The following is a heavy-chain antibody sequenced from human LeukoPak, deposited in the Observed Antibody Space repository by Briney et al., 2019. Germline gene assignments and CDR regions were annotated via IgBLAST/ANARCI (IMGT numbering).Heavy chain of an antibody. J-gene: IGHJ4*02. V-gene: IGHV3-66*01. CDR1: GFTDSSNY. CDR2: IYSGGST. CDR3: ARVDYGDYGFDY. Sequence: PGGSLRLSRAASGFTDSSNYMGWVRPAPGKGLEGVSVIYSGGSTYYADSVRGRFTISRDNSKNTVYLQMNSQRAEDTAVYYCARVDYGDYGFDYWGQGTLVTVSS. D-gene: IGHD4-17*01.